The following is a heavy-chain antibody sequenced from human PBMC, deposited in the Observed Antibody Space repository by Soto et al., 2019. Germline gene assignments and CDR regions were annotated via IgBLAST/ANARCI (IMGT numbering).Heavy chain of an antibody. CDR3: TTGMGSRGVLRYFDWLFGGDY. J-gene: IGHJ4*02. D-gene: IGHD3-9*01. CDR2: ISYDGSNK. Sequence: GGSLRLSCAASGFTFSSYAMHWVRQAPGKGLEWVAVISYDGSNKYYADSVKGRFTISRDNSKNTLYLQMNSLKTEDTAVYYCTTGMGSRGVLRYFDWLFGGDYWGQGTLVTVSS. CDR1: GFTFSSYA. V-gene: IGHV3-30-3*01.